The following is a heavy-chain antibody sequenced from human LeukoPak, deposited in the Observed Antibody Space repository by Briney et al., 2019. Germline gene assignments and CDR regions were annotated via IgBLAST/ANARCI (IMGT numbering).Heavy chain of an antibody. CDR1: GGTFSSYT. J-gene: IGHJ4*02. D-gene: IGHD4-17*01. V-gene: IGHV1-69*02. CDR3: ATQGTVTTADY. CDR2: IIPILGIA. Sequence: SVKVSCKASGGTFSSYTISWVRQAPGQGLEWMGRIIPILGIANYAQKFQGRVTITADKSTSTAYMEQSSLRSEDTAVYYCATQGTVTTADYWGQGTLVTVSS.